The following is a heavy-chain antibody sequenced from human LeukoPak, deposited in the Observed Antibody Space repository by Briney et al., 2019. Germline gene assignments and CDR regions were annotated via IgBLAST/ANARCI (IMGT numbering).Heavy chain of an antibody. CDR1: GFTFSSYA. CDR3: VRDHNWNYDY. D-gene: IGHD1-7*01. Sequence: GGSLRLSCVAAGFTFSSYAMSWVRQAPGKGLEWVSGISGSGGSTYYADSVKGRFTISRDNSKNTLYLQMNSLRAEDTALYYCVRDHNWNYDYWGQGALVTVSS. CDR2: ISGSGGST. J-gene: IGHJ4*02. V-gene: IGHV3-23*01.